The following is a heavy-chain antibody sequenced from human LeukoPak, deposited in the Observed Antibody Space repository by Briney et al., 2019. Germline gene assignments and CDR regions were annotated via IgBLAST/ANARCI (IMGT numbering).Heavy chain of an antibody. CDR1: GGSFSGYY. V-gene: IGHV4-59*01. Sequence: SETLSLTCAVYGGSFSGYYWSWIRQPPGKGLEWIGYIYYSGSTNYNPSLKSRVTISVDTSKNQFSLKLSSVTAADTAVYYCARAAARRNYFDYWGQGTLVTVSS. J-gene: IGHJ4*02. CDR2: IYYSGST. CDR3: ARAAARRNYFDY. D-gene: IGHD6-6*01.